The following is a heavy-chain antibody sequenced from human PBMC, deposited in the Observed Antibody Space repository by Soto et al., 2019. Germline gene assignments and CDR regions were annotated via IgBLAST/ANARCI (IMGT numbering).Heavy chain of an antibody. J-gene: IGHJ4*02. Sequence: GGSLRLSCAASGFTFSTFDMSWVRQPPGKGLEWVSVISGRDDSANYADSVKGRFTISRDNSKNTLYLQMNSLRAEDTAVYYCATRVPHSYWGQGTLVTVSS. CDR1: GFTFSTFD. D-gene: IGHD1-1*01. CDR2: ISGRDDSA. CDR3: ATRVPHSY. V-gene: IGHV3-23*01.